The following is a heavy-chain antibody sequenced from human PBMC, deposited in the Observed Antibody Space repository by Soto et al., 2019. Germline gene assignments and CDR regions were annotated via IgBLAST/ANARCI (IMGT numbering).Heavy chain of an antibody. CDR3: AAGADTVTAGYYGMDV. CDR2: IVVGSGNT. V-gene: IGHV1-58*01. J-gene: IGHJ6*02. D-gene: IGHD4-17*01. Sequence: SVKVSCKASGFTFTSSAVQWVRQARGQRLEWMGWIVVGSGNTNYAQKFQERVTITRDMSTSTAYMELSSLRSEDTAVYYCAAGADTVTAGYYGMDVWGQGTTVTVSS. CDR1: GFTFTSSA.